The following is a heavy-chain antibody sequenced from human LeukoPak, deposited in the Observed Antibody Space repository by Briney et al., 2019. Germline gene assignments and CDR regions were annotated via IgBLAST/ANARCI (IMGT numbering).Heavy chain of an antibody. Sequence: PGGSLRLSCAASGFTFSSYSMNWVRQAPGKGLEWVSYISSSSTIYYADSVKGRFTISRDNAKNSLYLQMNSLRAEDTAVYYCARDSRKYSSSSSHFDYWGQGTLVTVSS. CDR1: GFTFSSYS. CDR3: ARDSRKYSSSSSHFDY. CDR2: ISSSSTI. J-gene: IGHJ4*02. V-gene: IGHV3-48*01. D-gene: IGHD6-6*01.